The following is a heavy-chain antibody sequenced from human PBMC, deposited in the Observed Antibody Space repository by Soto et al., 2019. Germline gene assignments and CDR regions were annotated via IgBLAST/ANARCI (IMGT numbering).Heavy chain of an antibody. D-gene: IGHD6-19*01. J-gene: IGHJ4*02. Sequence: PSETLSLTCTVSGGSVSSGAYYWTWIRQRPGKGLEWIGYIYYSGSTYYSPSLKSRLSISLDTSKNQFSLRLSSVTAADTAMYYCARNSIPSRGDSSGSIDYWGQGTLVTVSS. CDR3: ARNSIPSRGDSSGSIDY. CDR1: GGSVSSGAYY. CDR2: IYYSGST. V-gene: IGHV4-31*03.